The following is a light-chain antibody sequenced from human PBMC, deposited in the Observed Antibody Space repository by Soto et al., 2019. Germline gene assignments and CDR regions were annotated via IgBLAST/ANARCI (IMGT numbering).Light chain of an antibody. CDR1: SSNIGAGYD. Sequence: QSALTQPPSVSGAPGQRGTISCTGSSSNIGAGYDVHWYQQLPGAAPKLLIYDNTNRPSGVPDRFSGSKSGTSASLAITGLQSEDEADYSCQSYDNSLSGYVFGTGTKSPS. V-gene: IGLV1-40*01. CDR2: DNT. CDR3: QSYDNSLSGYV. J-gene: IGLJ1*01.